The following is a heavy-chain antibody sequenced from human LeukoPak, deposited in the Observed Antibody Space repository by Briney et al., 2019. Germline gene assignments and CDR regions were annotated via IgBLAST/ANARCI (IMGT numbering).Heavy chain of an antibody. CDR1: GFTFSDYG. V-gene: IGHV3-48*01. D-gene: IGHD6-13*01. J-gene: IGHJ4*02. CDR3: GRVAPGGRHIDY. CDR2: VSGKSRAI. Sequence: QPGGSLRLSCAASGFTFSDYGINWARQAPGKGLEWLSFVSGKSRAIYYADSVKGRFTISRDNSKNTLYLQMNSLRAEDTAVYYCGRVAPGGRHIDYWGQGTLVTVSS.